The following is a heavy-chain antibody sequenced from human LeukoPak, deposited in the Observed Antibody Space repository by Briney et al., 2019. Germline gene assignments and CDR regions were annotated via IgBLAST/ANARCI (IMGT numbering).Heavy chain of an antibody. Sequence: GGSLRLSCAASGFTFSSYWMSWVRQAPGKGLEWVANIKQDGSEKYYVDSVKGRFTISRDNSKNTLYLQLNSLRAEDTAVYYCARDLNDYGGNSLDYWGQGTLVTVSS. CDR2: IKQDGSEK. D-gene: IGHD4-23*01. CDR3: ARDLNDYGGNSLDY. V-gene: IGHV3-7*01. J-gene: IGHJ4*02. CDR1: GFTFSSYW.